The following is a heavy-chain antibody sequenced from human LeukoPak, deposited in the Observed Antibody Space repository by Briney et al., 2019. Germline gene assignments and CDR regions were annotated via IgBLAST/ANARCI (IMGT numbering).Heavy chain of an antibody. J-gene: IGHJ6*02. CDR2: ISSSSSYI. D-gene: IGHD2-2*01. V-gene: IGHV3-21*01. CDR3: ARGDCSSTSCYGVVYGMDV. Sequence: GGSLRLSCAASGFTFRSYSMNWVRQAPGKGLEWVSSISSSSSYIYYADSVKGRFTISRDNAKNSLYLQMNSLRAEDTAVYYCARGDCSSTSCYGVVYGMDVWGQGTTVTVSS. CDR1: GFTFRSYS.